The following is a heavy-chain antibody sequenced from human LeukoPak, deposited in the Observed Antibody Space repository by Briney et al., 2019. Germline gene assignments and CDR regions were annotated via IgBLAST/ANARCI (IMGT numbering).Heavy chain of an antibody. V-gene: IGHV1-24*01. CDR2: FDPEDGET. Sequence: ASVKVSCKVSGYTLTELSTHWVRQAPGKGLEWMGGFDPEDGETIYAQKFQGRVTMTEDTSTDTAYMELSSLRSEDTAVYYCAILTIGHYYYMDVWGKGTTVTVSS. J-gene: IGHJ6*03. D-gene: IGHD3-9*01. CDR3: AILTIGHYYYMDV. CDR1: GYTLTELS.